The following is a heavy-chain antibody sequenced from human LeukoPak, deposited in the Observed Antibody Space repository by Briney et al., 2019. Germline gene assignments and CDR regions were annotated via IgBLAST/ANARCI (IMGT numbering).Heavy chain of an antibody. V-gene: IGHV3-23*01. Sequence: GGSLRLSAAASGVTPSGDAMSRGRQAPGKGLEWVSDISGSGDRTYYADSVKGRFSISRDNSKNTVSLRMNSLRAENTAVYYCAKEGTSMVRGPYSEAWGQGSLVTGYS. CDR1: GVTPSGDA. J-gene: IGHJ4*02. CDR3: AKEGTSMVRGPYSEA. CDR2: ISGSGDRT. D-gene: IGHD3-10*01.